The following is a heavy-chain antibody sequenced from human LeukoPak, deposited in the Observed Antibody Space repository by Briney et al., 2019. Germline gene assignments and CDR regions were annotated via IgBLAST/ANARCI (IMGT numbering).Heavy chain of an antibody. CDR1: GFTFSSYG. J-gene: IGHJ2*01. Sequence: PGRSLRLSCAASGFTFSSYGMHWVRQAPGKGLEWVAVIWYDGSNKYYADSVKGRFTISRDNSKNTLYLQMNSLRAEDTAVYYCARDQYDILTGYLYWYFDLWGRGTLVTVSS. CDR2: IWYDGSNK. CDR3: ARDQYDILTGYLYWYFDL. V-gene: IGHV3-33*01. D-gene: IGHD3-9*01.